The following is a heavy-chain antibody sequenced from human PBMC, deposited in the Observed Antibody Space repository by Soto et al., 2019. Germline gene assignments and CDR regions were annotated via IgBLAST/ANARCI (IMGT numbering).Heavy chain of an antibody. Sequence: ASVKVSCKASGDTFTSYFVHGVRHTPGQGLEWMGIINPSGGSTSYAQKFQGRVTMTRDTSTSTVYMELSSLRSEDTAVYYCARASVGTRLECHKPYFDHWGQGTLVPVSS. CDR1: GDTFTSYF. CDR3: ARASVGTRLECHKPYFDH. J-gene: IGHJ4*02. CDR2: INPSGGST. V-gene: IGHV1-46*01. D-gene: IGHD6-13*01.